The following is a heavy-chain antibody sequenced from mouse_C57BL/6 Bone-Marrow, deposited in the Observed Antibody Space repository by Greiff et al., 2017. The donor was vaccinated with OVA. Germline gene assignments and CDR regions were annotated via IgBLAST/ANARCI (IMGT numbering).Heavy chain of an antibody. V-gene: IGHV1-82*01. CDR2: IYPGDGDT. D-gene: IGHD1-1*01. J-gene: IGHJ2*01. CDR1: GYAFSSSW. CDR3: AKPYYYGSSSYYFDY. Sequence: VKLMESGPELVKPGASVKISCKASGYAFSSSWMNWVKQRPGKGLEWIGRIYPGDGDTNYNGKFKGKATLTADKSSSTAYMHLSSLTSEDSAVYFCAKPYYYGSSSYYFDYWGQGTTLTVSS.